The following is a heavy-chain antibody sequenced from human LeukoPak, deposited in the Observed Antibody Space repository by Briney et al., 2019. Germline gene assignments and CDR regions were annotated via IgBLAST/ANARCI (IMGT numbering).Heavy chain of an antibody. CDR2: ISYDGSNK. D-gene: IGHD3-9*01. CDR1: GFTFSSYA. CDR3: ARDGGYDILTGDDAFDI. V-gene: IGHV3-30-3*01. Sequence: GGSLRLSCAASGFTFSSYAMHWVRQAPGKGLEWVAVISYDGSNKYYADSVKGRFTISRDNSKNTLYLQMNSLRAEDTAVYYCARDGGYDILTGDDAFDIWGQGTMVTVSS. J-gene: IGHJ3*02.